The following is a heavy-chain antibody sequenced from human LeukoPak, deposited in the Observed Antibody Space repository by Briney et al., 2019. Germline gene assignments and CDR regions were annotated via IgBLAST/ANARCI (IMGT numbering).Heavy chain of an antibody. CDR2: ISGSGGST. V-gene: IGHV3-23*01. CDR1: GFTFSSYA. D-gene: IGHD3-10*01. CDR3: AKGPLYYYGSGSYLDY. Sequence: GGSLRLSCAASGFTFSSYAMSWVRQAPGKGLEWVSAISGSGGSTYYADSVKGRFTISRDNSKNTLYLLMNSLRAEDTAVYYCAKGPLYYYGSGSYLDYWGQGTLVTVSS. J-gene: IGHJ4*02.